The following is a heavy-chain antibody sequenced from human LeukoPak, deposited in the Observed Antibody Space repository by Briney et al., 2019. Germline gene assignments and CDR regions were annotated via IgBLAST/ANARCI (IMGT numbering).Heavy chain of an antibody. CDR2: ISYDAKNK. CDR3: ARGMCIVVNNWFDP. D-gene: IGHD2-15*01. V-gene: IGHV3-30*04. CDR1: GLTFSTSA. Sequence: GGSLRLSCAASGLTFSTSAMHWVRQAPGKGLEWVAVISYDAKNKYYADPVEGRFTISRDNSKKPLYLQMNSLRPEDTAVYHCARGMCIVVNNWFDPWGQGTEVTVFS. J-gene: IGHJ5*02.